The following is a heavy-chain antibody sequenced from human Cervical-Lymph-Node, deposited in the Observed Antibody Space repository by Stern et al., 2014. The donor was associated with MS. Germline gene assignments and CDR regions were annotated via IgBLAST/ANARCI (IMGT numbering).Heavy chain of an antibody. J-gene: IGHJ4*02. V-gene: IGHV3-30*18. CDR3: AKGREHSISSVVDY. CDR2: ISYDGLNK. CDR1: GFTFSTYG. D-gene: IGHD6-6*01. Sequence: QVQLVQSGGGVVQPGRSLRLSCAASGFTFSTYGMHWVRQAPGKGLGWVAIISYDGLNKYYADSVKGRFTVSRDNSKNTLYLQRNSLRADDTAVYYCAKGREHSISSVVDYWGQGTLVTVSS.